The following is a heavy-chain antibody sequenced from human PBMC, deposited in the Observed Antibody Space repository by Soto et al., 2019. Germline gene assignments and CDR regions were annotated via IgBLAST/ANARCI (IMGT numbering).Heavy chain of an antibody. CDR1: GYTFTNFG. Sequence: QVQLVQSGAEVKKPGASVKVSCKASGYTFTNFGITWVRQAPGQGLEWMGWISTYNGNTNYAQNFQGRVTMTTDTSTTTAYTELRSPSSDDTSVYYCARRWTPIDFWGQGTMVTVSS. V-gene: IGHV1-18*01. D-gene: IGHD2-15*01. J-gene: IGHJ4*02. CDR2: ISTYNGNT. CDR3: ARRWTPIDF.